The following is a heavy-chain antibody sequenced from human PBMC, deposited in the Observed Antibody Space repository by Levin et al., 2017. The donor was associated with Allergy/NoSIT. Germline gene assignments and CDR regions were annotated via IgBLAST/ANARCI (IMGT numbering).Heavy chain of an antibody. V-gene: IGHV4-59*01. CDR2: IYYSGST. CDR1: GGSISSYY. Sequence: SETLSLTCTVSGGSISSYYWSWIRQPPGKGLEWIGYIYYSGSTNYNPSLKSRVTISVDTSKNQFSLKLSSVTAADTAVYYCARRMTTGAFDIWGQGTMVTVSS. D-gene: IGHD4-17*01. J-gene: IGHJ3*02. CDR3: ARRMTTGAFDI.